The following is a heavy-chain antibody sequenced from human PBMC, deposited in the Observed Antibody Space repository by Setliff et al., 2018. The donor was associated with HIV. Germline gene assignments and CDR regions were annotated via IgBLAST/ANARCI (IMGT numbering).Heavy chain of an antibody. J-gene: IGHJ4*02. CDR1: GFTFSDYS. V-gene: IGHV3-21*01. CDR2: IITNGYM. D-gene: IGHD3-22*01. Sequence: PGGSLRLSCAASGFTFSDYSMSWVRQAPGKGLEWVSSIITNGYMYYADSVKGRFTISRDNAKNSLYLQMDSLRVEDTAVYSCARGGSRYFESSGFSYDYWGQGTLVTVSS. CDR3: ARGGSRYFESSGFSYDY.